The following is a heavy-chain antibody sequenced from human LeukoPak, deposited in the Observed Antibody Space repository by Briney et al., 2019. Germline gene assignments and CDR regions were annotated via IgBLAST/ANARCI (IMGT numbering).Heavy chain of an antibody. Sequence: PGGSLRLSCVASGFTFSSHGMHWVRQAPGKGLEWVAVILHDGSNQNYGDSVKGRFTISRDNSKNTLYLQMNSLRAEDTAVYYCANLADIAAAGKLGWFDPWGQGTLVTVSS. CDR3: ANLADIAAAGKLGWFDP. J-gene: IGHJ5*02. V-gene: IGHV3-30*18. D-gene: IGHD6-13*01. CDR1: GFTFSSHG. CDR2: ILHDGSNQ.